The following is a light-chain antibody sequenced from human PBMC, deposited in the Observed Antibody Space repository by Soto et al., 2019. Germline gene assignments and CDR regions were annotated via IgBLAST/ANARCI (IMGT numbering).Light chain of an antibody. Sequence: QSVLTQPASESGSPGQSITISCTGTSNDIGTSNFVSWYQHHPGKAPKLMIYDVSNRPSGVSDRFSGSKSGNTASLTISGLQADDEADYYCSSYTISSTVVFGGGTKLTVL. CDR1: SNDIGTSNF. CDR2: DVS. J-gene: IGLJ2*01. V-gene: IGLV2-14*03. CDR3: SSYTISSTVV.